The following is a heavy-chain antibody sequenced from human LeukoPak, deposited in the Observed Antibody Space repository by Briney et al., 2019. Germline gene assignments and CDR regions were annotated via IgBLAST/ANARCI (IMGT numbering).Heavy chain of an antibody. Sequence: ASVEVSCKASGYTFTSYAMNWVRQAPGQGLEWMGWISAYNGNTNYAQKLQGRVTMTTDTSTSTAYMELRSLRSDDTAVYYCARVRITMVRGVIIPDYWGQGTLVTVSS. V-gene: IGHV1-18*01. CDR2: ISAYNGNT. CDR1: GYTFTSYA. J-gene: IGHJ4*02. CDR3: ARVRITMVRGVIIPDY. D-gene: IGHD3-10*01.